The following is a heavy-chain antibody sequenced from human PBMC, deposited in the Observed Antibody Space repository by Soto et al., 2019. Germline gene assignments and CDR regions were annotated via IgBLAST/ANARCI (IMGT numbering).Heavy chain of an antibody. CDR3: ARVYPPEWQIIDY. V-gene: IGHV3-11*01. CDR1: GFTFSDYY. Sequence: PGGSLRLSCAASGFTFSDYYMSWIRQAPGKGLEWVSYISSSGSTIYYADSVKGRFTISRDNAKNSLYLQMNSLRAEDTAVYYCARVYPPEWQIIDYWGQGTLVTVSS. D-gene: IGHD3-3*01. J-gene: IGHJ4*02. CDR2: ISSSGSTI.